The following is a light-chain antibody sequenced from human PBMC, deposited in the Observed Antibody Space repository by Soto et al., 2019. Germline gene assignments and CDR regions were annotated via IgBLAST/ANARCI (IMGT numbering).Light chain of an antibody. V-gene: IGLV2-11*01. Sequence: QSALTQPRAVSGSPGQSVTISCTGTSSDVGAYNYVSWFQQHPGKAPKFMIYDVTKRPSGVPDRFSGSKSGNTASLTISGLRAEDEADYYCCSYAGRYTWVFGGGTKLTVL. J-gene: IGLJ3*02. CDR1: SSDVGAYNY. CDR2: DVT. CDR3: CSYAGRYTWV.